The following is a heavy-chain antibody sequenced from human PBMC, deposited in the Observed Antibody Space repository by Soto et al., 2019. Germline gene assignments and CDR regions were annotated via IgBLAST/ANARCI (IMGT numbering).Heavy chain of an antibody. CDR3: ASSYGTSWYGDY. V-gene: IGHV1-69*01. D-gene: IGHD6-13*01. CDR1: GGAFSSYA. J-gene: IGHJ4*02. Sequence: QVQLVQSGAEVKKPGSSVKVSCKVSGGAFSSYALTRVRQAPGQGLEWMGGVIPMSGTPNYAQKFQGRVTITADESTTTAYMELSSLRSEDTAVYYCASSYGTSWYGDYWGQGTLVTVSS. CDR2: VIPMSGTP.